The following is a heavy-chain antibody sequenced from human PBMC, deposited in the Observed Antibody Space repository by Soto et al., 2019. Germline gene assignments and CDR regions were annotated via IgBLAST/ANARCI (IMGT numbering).Heavy chain of an antibody. Sequence: QVQLQQWGAGLLKPSETLSLTCAVYGGSFSGYYWSWIRQPPGKGLEWIGEINHSGSTNYNPSLKSRVTISVDTSKNQFALKLSSVTAADTAVYYCARGKLLWFGSGGWYFDLWGRGTLVTVSS. CDR2: INHSGST. D-gene: IGHD3-10*01. CDR1: GGSFSGYY. J-gene: IGHJ2*01. CDR3: ARGKLLWFGSGGWYFDL. V-gene: IGHV4-34*01.